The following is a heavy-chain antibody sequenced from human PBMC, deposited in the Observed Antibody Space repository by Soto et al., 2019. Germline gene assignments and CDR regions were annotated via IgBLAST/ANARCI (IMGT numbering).Heavy chain of an antibody. Sequence: QVQLQESGPGLVKPSGTLSLTCAVSSDSISSSHWWSWVRQPPGKGMEWIGEIYHSGSTNYNPSLKSRVTISVDKSKNQVSLKLSSVTAADTAVYDCARSVSGTRGFDYGGQGTLVTVSS. D-gene: IGHD6-19*01. V-gene: IGHV4-4*02. CDR2: IYHSGST. CDR1: SDSISSSHW. CDR3: ARSVSGTRGFDY. J-gene: IGHJ4*02.